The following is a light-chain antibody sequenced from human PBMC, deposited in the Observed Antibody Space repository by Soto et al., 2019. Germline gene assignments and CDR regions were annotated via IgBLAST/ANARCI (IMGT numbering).Light chain of an antibody. CDR1: SSDVGSYNY. Sequence: QSVLTQPASVSGSPGQSITISCTGTSSDVGSYNYVSWYQQHPGKAPKLMIYEVRNRPSGVSDRFSGSKSGKTASLTIFGLQAEDEADYYCSSYTTSTTQVLGGGTKLTVL. V-gene: IGLV2-14*01. J-gene: IGLJ2*01. CDR2: EVR. CDR3: SSYTTSTTQV.